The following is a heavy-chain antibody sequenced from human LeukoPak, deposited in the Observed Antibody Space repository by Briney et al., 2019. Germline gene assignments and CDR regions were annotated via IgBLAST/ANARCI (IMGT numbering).Heavy chain of an antibody. V-gene: IGHV3-21*01. D-gene: IGHD3-22*01. CDR2: ISSSSSYI. Sequence: PGGSLRLSCAASGSTFSSYSMNWVRQAPGKGLEWVSSISSSSSYIYYADSVKGRFTISRDNAKNSLYLQMNSLRAEDTAVYYCARDRQYYDSSGYLYWGQGTLVTVSS. J-gene: IGHJ4*02. CDR1: GSTFSSYS. CDR3: ARDRQYYDSSGYLY.